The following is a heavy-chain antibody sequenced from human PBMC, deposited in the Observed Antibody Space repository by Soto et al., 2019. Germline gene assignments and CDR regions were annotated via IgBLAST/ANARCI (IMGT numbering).Heavy chain of an antibody. Sequence: EVQLVESGGGLVQPGGSLRLSCAASGFTFSIYWMHWVRQAPGKGPVWVSRIDNAGSSARYADSVKGRFTISRDNAKNNVYLQMNSLRAEDTAVYYCTRVGGSVSGMDVWGQGTTVTVSS. J-gene: IGHJ6*02. CDR2: IDNAGSSA. CDR3: TRVGGSVSGMDV. V-gene: IGHV3-74*01. CDR1: GFTFSIYW. D-gene: IGHD1-26*01.